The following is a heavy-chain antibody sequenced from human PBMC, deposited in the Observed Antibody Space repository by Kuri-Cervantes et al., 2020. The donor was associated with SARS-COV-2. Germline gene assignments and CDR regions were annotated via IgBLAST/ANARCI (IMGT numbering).Heavy chain of an antibody. CDR2: ISYDGSNK. J-gene: IGHJ4*02. D-gene: IGHD4-17*01. CDR1: GFTFSSYA. CDR3: ARDLYGVLYYFDY. Sequence: LSLTCAASGFTFSSYAMHWVRQAPGKGLEWVAVISYDGSNKYYADSVKGRFTISRDNSKNTLYPQMNSLRAEDTAVYYCARDLYGVLYYFDYWGQGTLVTVSS. V-gene: IGHV3-30*04.